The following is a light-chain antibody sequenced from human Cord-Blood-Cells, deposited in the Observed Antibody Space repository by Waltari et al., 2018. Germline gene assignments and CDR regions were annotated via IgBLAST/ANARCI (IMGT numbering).Light chain of an antibody. Sequence: DIQMTQSPSSLSASVGDRVTITCRASQSISSYLNWYHQKPGKAPKLLIYAASSLQSGDPSRFSGSGSATDFTLTISSLQPEDFATYYCQQIYSTPPITFGQGTRLEIK. CDR3: QQIYSTPPIT. CDR2: AAS. CDR1: QSISSY. V-gene: IGKV1-39*01. J-gene: IGKJ5*01.